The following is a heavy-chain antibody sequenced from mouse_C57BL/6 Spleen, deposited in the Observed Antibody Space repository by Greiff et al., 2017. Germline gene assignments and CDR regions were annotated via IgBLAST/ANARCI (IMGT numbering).Heavy chain of an antibody. D-gene: IGHD1-1*01. V-gene: IGHV1-82*01. CDR3: ARGYGSRGHYYAMDY. J-gene: IGHJ4*01. Sequence: QVQLQQSGPELVKPGASVKISCEASGYAFSSSWMNWVKQRPGKGLEWIGRIYPGDGDTNYNGKFKGKATLTADKSSSTAYMQLSSLTSEDSAVYFCARGYGSRGHYYAMDYWGQGTSVTVSS. CDR2: IYPGDGDT. CDR1: GYAFSSSW.